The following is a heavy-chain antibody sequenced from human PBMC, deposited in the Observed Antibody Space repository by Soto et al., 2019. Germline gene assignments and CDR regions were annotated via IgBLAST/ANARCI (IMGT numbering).Heavy chain of an antibody. Sequence: ASVKVSCKASGYTFTNYEINWLRQARGQGIEWMGWFNPKNGNTNYAQTFEGRLTLTTDTSTSTAFMELSNLRSDATAFYYCARVNFGAPFDSWGEGTLVTVS. V-gene: IGHV1-18*01. J-gene: IGHJ4*02. CDR3: ARVNFGAPFDS. CDR2: FNPKNGNT. CDR1: GYTFTNYE. D-gene: IGHD3-10*01.